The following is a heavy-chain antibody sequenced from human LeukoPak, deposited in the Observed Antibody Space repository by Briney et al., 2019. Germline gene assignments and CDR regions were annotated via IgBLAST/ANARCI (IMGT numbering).Heavy chain of an antibody. CDR3: AKDAKVYRYYDSSGYRSYFDY. CDR2: ISGSGGST. CDR1: GFTFSSYA. D-gene: IGHD3-22*01. Sequence: GGSLRLSGAASGFTFSSYAMSWVRQAQGKGLEWVSAISGSGGSTYYADSVKGRLTISRDNSKNTLYLQMNSLRAEDTAVYYCAKDAKVYRYYDSSGYRSYFDYWGQGTLVTVSS. J-gene: IGHJ4*02. V-gene: IGHV3-23*01.